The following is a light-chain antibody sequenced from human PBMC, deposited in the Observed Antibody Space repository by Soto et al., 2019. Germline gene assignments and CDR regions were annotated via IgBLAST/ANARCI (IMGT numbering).Light chain of an antibody. J-gene: IGKJ1*01. CDR2: DAS. CDR3: QQYNSYSPTT. Sequence: DIQMTQSPSTLSASVGDRVTITCRASQSITRWLAWYQQKPGKAPNLLIYDASILESGVPSRFSGSGSGTEFTLTISSLQPDDFAAYFCQQYNSYSPTTFGQGTKVDIK. CDR1: QSITRW. V-gene: IGKV1-5*01.